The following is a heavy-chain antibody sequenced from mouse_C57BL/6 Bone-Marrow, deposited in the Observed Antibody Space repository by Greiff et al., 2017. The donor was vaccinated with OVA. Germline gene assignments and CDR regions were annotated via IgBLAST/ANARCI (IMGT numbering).Heavy chain of an antibody. J-gene: IGHJ2*01. V-gene: IGHV1-72*01. CDR2: IDPNSGGT. CDR3: ARSRQLRLRKVCDY. D-gene: IGHD3-2*02. CDR1: GYTFTSSW. Sequence: QVQLQQPGAELVKPGASVKLSCKASGYTFTSSWMHWVKQRPGRGLEWIGRIDPNSGGTKYNEKFKSKATLTVDKPSSTAYMQRSSLTSEDSAVYYCARSRQLRLRKVCDYWGQGTTLTVSS.